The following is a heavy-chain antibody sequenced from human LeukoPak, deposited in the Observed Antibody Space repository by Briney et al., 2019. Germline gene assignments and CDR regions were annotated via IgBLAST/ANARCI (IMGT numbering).Heavy chain of an antibody. CDR3: ARAYKDRSLAGKKEFFQH. Sequence: PGRSLRLSCAASGFTFDNYAMNWVRQVPGKGLEWLSLISWNSGTIGYADSVKGRFTISRDNANNFLYLQMNSLRAEDTALYYCARAYKDRSLAGKKEFFQHWGQGTLVTVSS. D-gene: IGHD6-19*01. CDR2: ISWNSGTI. J-gene: IGHJ1*01. CDR1: GFTFDNYA. V-gene: IGHV3-9*01.